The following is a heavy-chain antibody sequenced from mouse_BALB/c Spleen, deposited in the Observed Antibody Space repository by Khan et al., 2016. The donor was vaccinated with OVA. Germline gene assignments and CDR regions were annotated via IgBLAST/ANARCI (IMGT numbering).Heavy chain of an antibody. Sequence: EVKLLESGPGLVKSSQSLSLTCTVTGYSITSDYAWNWIRQFPGNKLEWMGYISYSGSTSYNPSLKSRISITRDTSKNQFFLQLNSVTTEDTATYYCARWSNSYFDYWGQGTTLTVSS. CDR1: GYSITSDYA. V-gene: IGHV3-2*02. CDR3: ARWSNSYFDY. J-gene: IGHJ2*01. D-gene: IGHD2-5*01. CDR2: ISYSGST.